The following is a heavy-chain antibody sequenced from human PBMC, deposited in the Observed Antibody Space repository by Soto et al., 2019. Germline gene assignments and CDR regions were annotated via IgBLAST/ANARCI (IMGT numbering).Heavy chain of an antibody. V-gene: IGHV3-30-3*01. J-gene: IGHJ4*02. CDR3: ARVEGWWADY. CDR2: ILYGGSNQ. D-gene: IGHD2-15*01. Sequence: QVQLVESGGGVVQPGRSLRLSCAVSGFTFSSYALHWVRQTPGKGLEWVALILYGGSNQKYADSVKGRFTISRDNSKNTLYLQMNSLRTEDTAVYYCARVEGWWADYWGQGTLVTVSS. CDR1: GFTFSSYA.